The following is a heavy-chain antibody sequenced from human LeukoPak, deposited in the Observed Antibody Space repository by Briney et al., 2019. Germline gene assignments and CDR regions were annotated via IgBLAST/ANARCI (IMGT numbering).Heavy chain of an antibody. CDR1: GFTFSGSA. CDR2: IRTKGNNYAT. Sequence: GGSLRLSCTASGFTFSGSAMHWVRQASGKGLEWVGRIRTKGNNYATVYAASVKGKFTISRDDSKNTAYLQMNSLKTEDTAVYYCSSGLSVRRSNNTPVDYWGQGTLVTVSS. V-gene: IGHV3-73*01. J-gene: IGHJ4*02. CDR3: SSGLSVRRSNNTPVDY. D-gene: IGHD1-1*01.